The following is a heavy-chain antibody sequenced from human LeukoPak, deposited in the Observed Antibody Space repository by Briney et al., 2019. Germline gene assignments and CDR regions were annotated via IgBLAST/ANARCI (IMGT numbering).Heavy chain of an antibody. D-gene: IGHD4-17*01. Sequence: ASVKVSCKASGYTFTGYYMHWVRQPPGQGLEWMGWINPNSGGTNYAQKFQGRVDMTRDTSISPAYMELSRLRSDDTAVYYCARAYYGDYEPHFDYWGQGTLVTVSS. V-gene: IGHV1-2*02. CDR3: ARAYYGDYEPHFDY. CDR1: GYTFTGYY. CDR2: INPNSGGT. J-gene: IGHJ4*02.